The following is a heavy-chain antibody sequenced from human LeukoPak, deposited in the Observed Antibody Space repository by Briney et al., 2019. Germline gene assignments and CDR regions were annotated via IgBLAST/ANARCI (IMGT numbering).Heavy chain of an antibody. CDR2: ISAYNGNT. D-gene: IGHD3-10*01. V-gene: IGHV1-18*01. CDR1: GYTFTSYR. J-gene: IGHJ6*02. CDR3: ARGDRPGDYYYGMDV. Sequence: ASVNVSCKVSGYTFTSYRISWVRQAAGQGLEWMGWISAYNGNTHYAQKLQGRVTMTTDTSTSTAYMELRSLRSDDTAVYYCARGDRPGDYYYGMDVWGQGTTVTVSS.